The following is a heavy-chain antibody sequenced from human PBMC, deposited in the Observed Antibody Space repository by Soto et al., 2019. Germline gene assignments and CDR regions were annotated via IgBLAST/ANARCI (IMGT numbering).Heavy chain of an antibody. CDR3: AKEERIFGVVTRGPYYYYGMDV. J-gene: IGHJ6*02. CDR2: ISYDGSNK. Sequence: GGSLRLSCAASGFTFSSYGMHWVRQAPGKGLEWVAVISYDGSNKYYADSVKGRFTISRDNSKNTLYLQMNSLRAEDTAVYYCAKEERIFGVVTRGPYYYYGMDVWGQGTTVTV. V-gene: IGHV3-30*18. D-gene: IGHD3-3*01. CDR1: GFTFSSYG.